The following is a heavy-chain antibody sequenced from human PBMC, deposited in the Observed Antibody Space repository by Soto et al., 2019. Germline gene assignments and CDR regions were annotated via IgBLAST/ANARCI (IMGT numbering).Heavy chain of an antibody. D-gene: IGHD3-22*01. CDR1: GFTFSSYA. Sequence: GGSLRLSCAASGFTFSSYAMSWVRQAPGKGLGWVSAISGSGGSTYYADSVKGRFTISRDNSKNTLYLQMNSLRAEDTAVYYCAKDIAQYYYDSSGYYQALDYWGQGTLVTVSS. V-gene: IGHV3-23*01. J-gene: IGHJ4*02. CDR3: AKDIAQYYYDSSGYYQALDY. CDR2: ISGSGGST.